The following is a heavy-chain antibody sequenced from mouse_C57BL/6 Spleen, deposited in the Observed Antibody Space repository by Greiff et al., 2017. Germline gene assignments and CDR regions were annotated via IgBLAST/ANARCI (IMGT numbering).Heavy chain of an antibody. J-gene: IGHJ4*01. CDR1: GFSLTSYG. D-gene: IGHD2-1*01. CDR2: IWSGGST. Sequence: VKLKESGPGLVQPSQSLSITCTVSGFSLTSYGVHWVRQSPGKGLEWLGVIWSGGSTDYNAAFISRLSISKDNSKSQVFFKMNSLQAYDTAIYYCARRGKPYAMDYWGQGTSVTVSS. CDR3: ARRGKPYAMDY. V-gene: IGHV2-2*01.